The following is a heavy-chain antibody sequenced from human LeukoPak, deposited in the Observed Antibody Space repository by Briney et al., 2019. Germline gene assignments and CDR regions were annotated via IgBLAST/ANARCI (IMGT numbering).Heavy chain of an antibody. CDR1: GYTFTSYG. J-gene: IGHJ5*02. D-gene: IGHD4-11*01. CDR3: ARTSNAKAGFDP. CDR2: ISAYNGNT. V-gene: IGHV1-18*01. Sequence: GASVQVPCKASGYTFTSYGISWVRQAPGQGREGMGWISAYNGNTNYAQKLQGRVTMTTDTSTSTAYMELRSLRSDDTDVYYCARTSNAKAGFDPWGQGTLVTVSS.